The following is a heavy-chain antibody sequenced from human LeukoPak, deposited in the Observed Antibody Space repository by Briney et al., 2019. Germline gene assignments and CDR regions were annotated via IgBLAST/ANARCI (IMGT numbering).Heavy chain of an antibody. Sequence: SETLSLTCTVSGGSISSYYWSWIRQPPGKGLEWIGYIYYSGSTNYNPSLKSRVTISVDTSKNQFSLKLSSVTAADTAVYYCAREGNDFWSGYYSLNWFDPWGRGTLVTVSS. CDR1: GGSISSYY. CDR2: IYYSGST. CDR3: AREGNDFWSGYYSLNWFDP. D-gene: IGHD3-3*01. V-gene: IGHV4-59*01. J-gene: IGHJ5*02.